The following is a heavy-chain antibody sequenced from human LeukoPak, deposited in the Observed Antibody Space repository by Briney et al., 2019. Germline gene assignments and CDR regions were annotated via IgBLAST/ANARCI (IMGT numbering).Heavy chain of an antibody. CDR2: INSDGYSI. CDR3: ASAYCGGDCYPHDAFDI. CDR1: GFTFSSYW. D-gene: IGHD2-21*02. J-gene: IGHJ3*02. Sequence: GGSLRLSCAASGFTFSSYWMHWVRHAPGKGLVWVSLINSDGYSITYADSVKGRFTISRDNAKNTLYLQMNSLRAEDTAVYYCASAYCGGDCYPHDAFDIWGQGTMVTVS. V-gene: IGHV3-74*03.